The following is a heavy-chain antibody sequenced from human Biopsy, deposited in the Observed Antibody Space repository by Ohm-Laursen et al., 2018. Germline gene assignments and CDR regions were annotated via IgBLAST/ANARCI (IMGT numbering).Heavy chain of an antibody. CDR3: TNHYCGGITCFMDF. Sequence: SLRLSCAPSGFTFSSHAMAQVRQTPGKGLEWVSGIRDSGDSAYYADSVKGRFTISRDNSRNTLYLQMNSLRAEDMAVYFCTNHYCGGITCFMDFWGQGTLVTVSS. CDR2: IRDSGDSA. D-gene: IGHD2-21*01. CDR1: GFTFSSHA. J-gene: IGHJ4*02. V-gene: IGHV3-23*01.